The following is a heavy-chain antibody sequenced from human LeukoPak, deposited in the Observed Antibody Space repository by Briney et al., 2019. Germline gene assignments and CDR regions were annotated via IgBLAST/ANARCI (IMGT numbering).Heavy chain of an antibody. Sequence: SETLSLTCAVYGGSFSGYYWGWIRQPPEKGLEWIGSIHYSGSTYYNPSLKSRVTVSVDTSKNQFSLYLSSVTAADTAVYYCASADALTAMAFDYWGQGTLVTVSS. J-gene: IGHJ4*02. CDR3: ASADALTAMAFDY. CDR2: IHYSGST. CDR1: GGSFSGYY. V-gene: IGHV4-34*01. D-gene: IGHD5-24*01.